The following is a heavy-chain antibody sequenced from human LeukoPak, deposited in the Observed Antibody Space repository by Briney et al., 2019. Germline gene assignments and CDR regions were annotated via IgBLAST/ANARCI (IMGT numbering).Heavy chain of an antibody. CDR1: GFTFSSFA. V-gene: IGHV3-23*01. J-gene: IGHJ4*02. CDR2: FDGNGPNT. Sequence: GRSLRLSCAASGFTFSSFAMTWVRQAPGKGLEWVSGFDGNGPNTYYADSVKGRWTISRDNSRNTLYLEMNSLRPEDTAIYYCAKPRTTGLGWAQFDYWGQGSLVTVSS. CDR3: AKPRTTGLGWAQFDY. D-gene: IGHD2-8*02.